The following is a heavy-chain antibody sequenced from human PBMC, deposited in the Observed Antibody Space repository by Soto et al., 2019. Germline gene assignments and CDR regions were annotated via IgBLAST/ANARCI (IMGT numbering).Heavy chain of an antibody. J-gene: IGHJ4*02. CDR2: IYYSGST. Sequence: PSETLSLTCSVSGGSISSSSYYWGWIRQPPGKGLQWIGTIYYSGSTYYNPSLKSRVTISVDTSKNQFSLKLSSVTAADTAVYYCVSSDGGSTIDYWGQGALVTVSS. CDR1: GGSISSSSYY. CDR3: VSSDGGSTIDY. V-gene: IGHV4-39*01.